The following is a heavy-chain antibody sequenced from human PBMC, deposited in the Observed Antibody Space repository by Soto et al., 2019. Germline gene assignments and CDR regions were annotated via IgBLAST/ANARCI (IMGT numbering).Heavy chain of an antibody. Sequence: QVQLQESGPGLVKPSQTLSLTCTVSGGSISSGGYYWSWIRQHPGKGLEWIGYIYYSGSTYYNPSLKSRVTLSVDTSKNQFSLKLSSVTAADTAVYYCAREISYYDSSGCYYVYFDYWGQGTLVTVSS. D-gene: IGHD3-22*01. CDR3: AREISYYDSSGCYYVYFDY. J-gene: IGHJ4*02. V-gene: IGHV4-31*03. CDR2: IYYSGST. CDR1: GGSISSGGYY.